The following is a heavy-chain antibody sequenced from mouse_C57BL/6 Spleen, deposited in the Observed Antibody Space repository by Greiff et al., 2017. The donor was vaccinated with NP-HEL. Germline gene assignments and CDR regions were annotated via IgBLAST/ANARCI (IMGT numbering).Heavy chain of an antibody. Sequence: LEESGAELVRPGTSVKMSCKASGYTFTNYWIGWAKQRPGHGLEWIGDIYPGGGYTNYNEKFKGKATLTADKSSSTAYMQFSSLTSEDSAIYYCARSSNYEVDVYFDYWGQGTTLTVSS. J-gene: IGHJ2*01. CDR3: ARSSNYEVDVYFDY. CDR1: GYTFTNYW. D-gene: IGHD2-5*01. CDR2: IYPGGGYT. V-gene: IGHV1-63*01.